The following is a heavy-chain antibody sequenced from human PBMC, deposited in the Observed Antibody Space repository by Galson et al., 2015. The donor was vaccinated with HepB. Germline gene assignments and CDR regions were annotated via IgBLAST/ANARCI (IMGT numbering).Heavy chain of an antibody. J-gene: IGHJ3*02. CDR3: ARGPVTTGPDAFDI. V-gene: IGHV3-30-3*01. Sequence: SLRLSCAASGFTFSNYAMHWVRQAPGKGLEWVAVISYDGSNKYYADSVKGRFTISRDNSKNTLYLQMNSLRAEDTAVYYCARGPVTTGPDAFDIWGQGTMVTVSS. CDR2: ISYDGSNK. CDR1: GFTFSNYA. D-gene: IGHD4-17*01.